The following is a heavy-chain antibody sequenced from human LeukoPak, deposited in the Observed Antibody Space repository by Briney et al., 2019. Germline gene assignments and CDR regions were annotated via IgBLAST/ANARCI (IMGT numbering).Heavy chain of an antibody. V-gene: IGHV3-33*08. J-gene: IGHJ6*02. CDR3: ARDHIAAAIGMDV. CDR2: IWYDGSNK. D-gene: IGHD6-13*01. Sequence: GGSLRLSCAASGFTFSSYGMHWVRQAPGKGLERVAVIWYDGSNKYYADSVKGRFTISRDNSKNTLYLQMNSLRAEDTAVYYCARDHIAAAIGMDVWGQGTTVTVSS. CDR1: GFTFSSYG.